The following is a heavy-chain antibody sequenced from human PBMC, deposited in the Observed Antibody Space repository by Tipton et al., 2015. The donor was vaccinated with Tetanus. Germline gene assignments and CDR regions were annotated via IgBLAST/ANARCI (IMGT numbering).Heavy chain of an antibody. CDR2: IWYDGSKK. CDR1: GFTFSSYG. D-gene: IGHD6-19*01. J-gene: IGHJ4*02. CDR3: ARVVGLGRLDY. Sequence: QVQLVQSGGGVVQPGRSLRLSCTASGFTFSSYGMHWVRQAPGKGLEWVAVIWYDGSKKYYADSVKGRFTISRDYSKNTLFLQMNSLRAEDTAVYYCARVVGLGRLDYWGQGTLVTVSS. V-gene: IGHV3-33*01.